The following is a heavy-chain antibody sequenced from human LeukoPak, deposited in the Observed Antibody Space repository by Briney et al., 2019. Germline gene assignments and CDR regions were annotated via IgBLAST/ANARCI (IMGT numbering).Heavy chain of an antibody. D-gene: IGHD1-26*01. CDR3: ARDIIRGVGATIGWFDP. V-gene: IGHV1-46*01. J-gene: IGHJ5*02. CDR1: GYTFTSYY. Sequence: ASVKVSCKASGYTFTSYYMHWVRQAPGQGLEWMGIINPSGGSTGYAQKFQGRVTMTRDMSTSTVYMELSSLRSEDTAVYYCARDIIRGVGATIGWFDPWGQGTLVTVSS. CDR2: INPSGGST.